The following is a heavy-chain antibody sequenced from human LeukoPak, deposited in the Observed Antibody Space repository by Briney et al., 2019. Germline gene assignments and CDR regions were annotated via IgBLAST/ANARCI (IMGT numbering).Heavy chain of an antibody. J-gene: IGHJ4*02. CDR2: ISYDGSNK. CDR3: AASGGSSGWELDY. D-gene: IGHD6-19*01. CDR1: GFTFSSYA. Sequence: PGRSLRLSCAASGFTFSSYAMHWVRQAPGKGLEWVAVISYDGSNKYYADSVKGRFTISRDNSKNTLYLQMNSLRAEDTAVYYCAASGGSSGWELDYWGQGTLVTVSS. V-gene: IGHV3-30-3*01.